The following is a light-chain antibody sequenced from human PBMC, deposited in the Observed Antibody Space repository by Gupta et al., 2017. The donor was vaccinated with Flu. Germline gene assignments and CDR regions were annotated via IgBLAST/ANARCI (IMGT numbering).Light chain of an antibody. CDR1: RSNNVSNT. Sequence: VTISSSGSRSNNVSNTVNWYQQLPGTDPQLLIYCNNQRRSGVPDRFSCATYGTSASLVTSGLQSEDEAEYYCAAWDDSMNGLCVFGGGTKLTVL. V-gene: IGLV1-44*01. CDR3: AAWDDSMNGLCV. J-gene: IGLJ3*02. CDR2: CNN.